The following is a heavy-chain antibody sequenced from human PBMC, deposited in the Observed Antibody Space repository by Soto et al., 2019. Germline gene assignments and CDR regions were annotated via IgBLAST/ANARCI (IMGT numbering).Heavy chain of an antibody. D-gene: IGHD1-26*01. CDR3: AKGGGTYYMPFDP. J-gene: IGHJ5*02. Sequence: ESGGGVVQPGRSLRLSCAASGFTFSSYGMHWVRQAPGKGLEWVAVISYDGSYRNYADSAKGRFTISRDNSKNTLYLQMDSLRAEDTAVYYCAKGGGTYYMPFDPWGQGTLVTVSS. V-gene: IGHV3-30*18. CDR2: ISYDGSYR. CDR1: GFTFSSYG.